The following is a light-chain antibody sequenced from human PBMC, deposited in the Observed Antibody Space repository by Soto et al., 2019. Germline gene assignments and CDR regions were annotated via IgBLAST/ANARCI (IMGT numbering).Light chain of an antibody. CDR1: QSVSSSY. CDR3: QQDGTSRGYT. CDR2: GAS. J-gene: IGKJ2*01. Sequence: EIVLTQSPGTLSLSPGERATLSCRAIQSVSSSYLAWYQQKPGQAPRLLIYGASSRATGIPDRFSGSGSGTDFTLTITRLEPEDFAVYYCQQDGTSRGYTFGQGTTLEIK. V-gene: IGKV3-20*01.